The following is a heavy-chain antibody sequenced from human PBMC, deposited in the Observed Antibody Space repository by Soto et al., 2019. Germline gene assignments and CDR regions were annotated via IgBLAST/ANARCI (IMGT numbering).Heavy chain of an antibody. D-gene: IGHD6-19*01. CDR2: IIPVFGST. Sequence: QVHLVQSGAEVRRPGSSVKVSCKASGDTFNSYGIPWVLQAPGQGLEWMGGIIPVFGSTTYAPKFHVRVTFVVDEPKSTLTVSVASLPSAEPAVYSCEEGPAFSSGWHGNYCYSGLEVWGQGKRVSCSS. V-gene: IGHV1-69*01. J-gene: IGHJ6*01. CDR1: GDTFNSYG. CDR3: EEGPAFSSGWHGNYCYSGLEV.